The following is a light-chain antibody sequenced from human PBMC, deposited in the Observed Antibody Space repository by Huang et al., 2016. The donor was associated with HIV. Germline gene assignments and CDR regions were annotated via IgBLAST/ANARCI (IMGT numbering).Light chain of an antibody. CDR2: AAS. CDR3: QQAGT. CDR1: QSISRH. Sequence: EIQMTQSPSSLSASVGDRVTITCRTSQSISRHLSWYQQKPGKAPKVLIYAASTLQSGVPSRCSGSGAGTDFTLTISNLQPEDVATYYCQQAGTFGQGTKVEIK. V-gene: IGKV1-39*01. J-gene: IGKJ1*01.